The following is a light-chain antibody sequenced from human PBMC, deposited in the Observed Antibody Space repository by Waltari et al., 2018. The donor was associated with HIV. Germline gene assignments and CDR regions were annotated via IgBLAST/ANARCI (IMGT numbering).Light chain of an antibody. CDR2: KSD. J-gene: IGLJ2*01. Sequence: SYELTQPLSVSVALGQTARISCGGDKIGNKSVHWYQYRPGQAPILVMYKSDVRPSGNPERFSGSNTGNTATLRITKVQAGDEADYSCQGWHNSSVIFGGGTKLTVL. CDR1: KIGNKS. CDR3: QGWHNSSVI. V-gene: IGLV3-9*01.